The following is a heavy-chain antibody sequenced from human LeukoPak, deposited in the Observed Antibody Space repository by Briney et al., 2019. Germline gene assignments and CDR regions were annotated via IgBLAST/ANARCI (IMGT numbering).Heavy chain of an antibody. CDR2: IYYSGST. CDR1: GGSISSYY. Sequence: SETLSLTCTVSGGSISSYYWSWIRQPPGKGLEWIGYIYYSGSTNYNPSLKSRVTISVDTSKNQFSLKLSSVTAADTAVYYCARAHLRHYGGNTFDAFDIWGQGTMVTVSS. D-gene: IGHD4-23*01. V-gene: IGHV4-59*01. CDR3: ARAHLRHYGGNTFDAFDI. J-gene: IGHJ3*02.